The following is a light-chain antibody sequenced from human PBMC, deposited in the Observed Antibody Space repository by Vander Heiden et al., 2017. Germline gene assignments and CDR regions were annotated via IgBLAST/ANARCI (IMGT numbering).Light chain of an antibody. J-gene: IGKJ1*01. CDR1: QSISTW. CDR3: QLYKDYSWT. CDR2: KAS. Sequence: DIQMTQSPSTLSASVGDRVTITCRASQSISTWLAWYQQKPGKAPKLLIYKASSLESGVPSRFSGSGSGTEFTLTISSLQPDDFATYYCQLYKDYSWTFGQGTKVEIK. V-gene: IGKV1-5*03.